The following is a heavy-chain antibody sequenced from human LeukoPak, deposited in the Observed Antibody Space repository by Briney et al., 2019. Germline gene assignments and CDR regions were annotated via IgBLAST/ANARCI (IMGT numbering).Heavy chain of an antibody. J-gene: IGHJ3*02. V-gene: IGHV4-59*01. Sequence: SETVSLICTVSGGSISSYYWSWIRQPPGKGLEWIGYIYYSGSTNYNPSLKSRVTISVDTSKNQFSLKLSSVTAADTAVYYCARAATYAFDIWGQGTMVTVSS. CDR3: ARAATYAFDI. CDR2: IYYSGST. CDR1: GGSISSYY.